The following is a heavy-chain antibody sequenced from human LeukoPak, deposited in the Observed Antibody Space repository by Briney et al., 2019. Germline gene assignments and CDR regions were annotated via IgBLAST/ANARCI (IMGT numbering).Heavy chain of an antibody. CDR2: IHYTGSS. CDR3: ARMYDRSAYYYPFDY. V-gene: IGHV4-59*08. J-gene: IGHJ4*02. CDR1: GGSISSHY. D-gene: IGHD3-22*01. Sequence: SETLSLTCTVSGGSISSHYWSWIRQPPGKGLEWIGYIHYTGSSNYNPSLRSRVTISVDTSKNHFSLKVTSVTAADAAVYYCARMYDRSAYYYPFDYWGQGTLVTVSS.